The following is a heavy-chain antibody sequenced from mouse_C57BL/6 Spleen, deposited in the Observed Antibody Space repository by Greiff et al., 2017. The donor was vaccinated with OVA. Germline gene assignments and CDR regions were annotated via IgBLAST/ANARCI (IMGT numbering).Heavy chain of an antibody. CDR1: GYTFTEYT. CDR3: GINEGYDYGSYYAMDY. CDR2: FYPGSGSI. V-gene: IGHV1-62-2*01. Sequence: VQLQQSGAELVKPGASVKLSCKASGYTFTEYTIHWVKQRSGQGLEWIGWFYPGSGSIKYNEKFKDTATLTADKLSSTVYMELSRLTSEDSAVYFWGINEGYDYGSYYAMDYWGQGASVTVCS. D-gene: IGHD1-1*01. J-gene: IGHJ4*01.